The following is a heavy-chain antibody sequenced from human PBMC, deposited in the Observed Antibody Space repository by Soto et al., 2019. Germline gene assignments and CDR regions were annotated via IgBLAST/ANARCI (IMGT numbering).Heavy chain of an antibody. CDR3: ARERDYYKSSGYYPFDY. CDR1: GGTFSSYA. CDR2: IIPIFGTA. D-gene: IGHD3-22*01. V-gene: IGHV1-69*13. Sequence: GASVKVSCKASGGTFSSYAISWVRQAPGQGLEWMVGIIPIFGTANYAHKFQGRVTITADESTSTAYMELSSLRSEDTAVYYCARERDYYKSSGYYPFDYWGQGTLVTVSS. J-gene: IGHJ4*02.